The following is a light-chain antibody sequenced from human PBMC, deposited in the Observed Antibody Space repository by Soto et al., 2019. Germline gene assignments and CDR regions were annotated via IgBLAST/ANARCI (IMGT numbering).Light chain of an antibody. CDR3: QVWDSSSDHPVV. J-gene: IGLJ2*01. CDR1: NVGSKS. CDR2: YDS. V-gene: IGLV3-21*04. Sequence: SYELTQPPSVSVAPGKTARITCGGNNVGSKSVHWYQQQPGQAPILVIYYDSDRPSGIPERFSGSTSGNTATLTISRVEAGDEADYYCQVWDSSSDHPVVFGGGTKLTVL.